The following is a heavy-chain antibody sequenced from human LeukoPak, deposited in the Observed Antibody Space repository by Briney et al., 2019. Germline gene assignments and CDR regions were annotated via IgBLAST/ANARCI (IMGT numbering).Heavy chain of an antibody. CDR2: INPNSGGT. CDR3: AGSRDGYNYDWFDP. J-gene: IGHJ5*02. V-gene: IGHV1-2*02. Sequence: ASVKVSCTASGYTFTGYYMHWVRQAPGQGLEWMGWINPNSGGTNYAQKFQGRVTMTRDMSISTAYMELSRLRSDDTAVYYCAGSRDGYNYDWFDPWGQGTLVTVSS. D-gene: IGHD5-12*01. CDR1: GYTFTGYY.